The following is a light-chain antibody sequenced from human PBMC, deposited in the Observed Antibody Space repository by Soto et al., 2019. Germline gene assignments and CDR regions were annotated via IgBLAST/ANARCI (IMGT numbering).Light chain of an antibody. J-gene: IGKJ1*01. CDR1: QSVGSY. V-gene: IGKV3-11*01. CDR3: QQRSNWPPTWT. Sequence: EVVLTQSPATLSLSPGERATLSCRASQSVGSYLAWYQHKPGQPPRRLISDASNRSTGIPARFSGSGSGTDFTLTISSLEPEDFAVYYCQQRSNWPPTWTFGQGTKVEIK. CDR2: DAS.